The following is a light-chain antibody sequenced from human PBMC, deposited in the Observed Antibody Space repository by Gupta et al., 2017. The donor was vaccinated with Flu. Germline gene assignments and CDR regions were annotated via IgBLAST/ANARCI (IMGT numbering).Light chain of an antibody. CDR1: QSVSSN. CDR2: GAS. V-gene: IGKV3-15*01. CDR3: QQYNNWPWYT. Sequence: ATLFVSPGERATLSCRASQSVSSNLAWYQQKPGQAPRLLIYGASTRATGIPARFSGSGSGTEFTLTISSLQSEDFAVYYCQQYNNWPWYTFGQGTKLEIK. J-gene: IGKJ2*01.